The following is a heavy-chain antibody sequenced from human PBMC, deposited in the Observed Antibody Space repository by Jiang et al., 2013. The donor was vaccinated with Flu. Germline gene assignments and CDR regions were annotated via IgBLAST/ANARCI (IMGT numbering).Heavy chain of an antibody. CDR2: TYYRSKWYN. CDR1: GDSVSSNSAA. CDR3: ARDGGSGWYDYYYGMDV. D-gene: IGHD6-19*01. V-gene: IGHV6-1*01. J-gene: IGHJ6*02. Sequence: QTLSLTCAISGDSVSSNSAAWNWIRQSPSRGLEWLGRTYYRSKWYNDYAVSVKSRITINPDTSKNQFSLQLNSVTPEDTAVYYCARDGGSGWYDYYYGMDVWGQGTTVTVSS.